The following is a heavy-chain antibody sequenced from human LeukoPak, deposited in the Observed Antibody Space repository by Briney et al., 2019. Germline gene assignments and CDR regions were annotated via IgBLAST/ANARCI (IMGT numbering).Heavy chain of an antibody. J-gene: IGHJ4*02. CDR3: AKDVSSSNWYPLGLNEDY. CDR2: ISGSGGST. Sequence: GGSLRLSCAASGFTFSSYAMSWVRQAPGKGLEWVSVISGSGGSTYYANSVKGRFTISRDNSKNPLYLQMNSLRAEDTAVYYCAKDVSSSNWYPLGLNEDYWGQGTLVTVSS. D-gene: IGHD6-13*01. V-gene: IGHV3-23*01. CDR1: GFTFSSYA.